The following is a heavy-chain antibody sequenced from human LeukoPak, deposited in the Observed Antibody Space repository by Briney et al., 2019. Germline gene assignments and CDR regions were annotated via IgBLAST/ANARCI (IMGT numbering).Heavy chain of an antibody. J-gene: IGHJ3*02. D-gene: IGHD7-27*01. CDR3: TKGNWGNAFDI. CDR1: GFTFGDYA. CDR2: INWVGETT. V-gene: IGHV3-43D*03. Sequence: GGSLRLSCAASGFTFGDYAVHWVRQAPGKGLQWISSINWVGETTSYADSVKGRFTISRDNVKNSLYLQMNSLRAEDMALYYCTKGNWGNAFDIWGQGTMVTVS.